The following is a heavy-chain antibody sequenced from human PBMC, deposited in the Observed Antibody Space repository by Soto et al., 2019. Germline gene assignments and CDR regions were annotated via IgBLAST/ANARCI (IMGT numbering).Heavy chain of an antibody. V-gene: IGHV1-3*04. J-gene: IGHJ4*02. CDR2: IDTGNHNT. CDR3: GRDAKWEPRHVEAQQDDYFEY. CDR1: RYTFTAHA. Sequence: QVQLVQSGAEVKEPGASVKISCKASRYTFTAHAVHWLRQAPGQSLEWMGWIDTGNHNTEYSQTFQDRVTITADTFANSVDMELSSLSSEDTAVYYCGRDAKWEPRHVEAQQDDYFEYGGQFTL. D-gene: IGHD1-26*01.